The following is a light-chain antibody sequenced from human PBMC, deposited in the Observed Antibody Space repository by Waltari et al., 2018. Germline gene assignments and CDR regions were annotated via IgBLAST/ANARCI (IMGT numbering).Light chain of an antibody. CDR2: SGS. CDR1: QSLLHTDGRNY. J-gene: IGKJ2*01. V-gene: IGKV2-28*01. CDR3: LQVRETPQT. Sequence: DIVMTQSPLSLPVTPGEPASISCRSTQSLLHTDGRNYLDWYLQRPGQSQQLLIFSGSNRASGVPDRFSGSGSGSDFTLKNRRVEGGDVGVYYCLQVRETPQTFGQGTKLEIK.